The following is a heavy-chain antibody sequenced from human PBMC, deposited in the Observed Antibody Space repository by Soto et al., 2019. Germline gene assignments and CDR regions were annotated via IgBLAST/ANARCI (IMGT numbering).Heavy chain of an antibody. V-gene: IGHV1-69*01. CDR2: IIPIFGTA. D-gene: IGHD3-10*01. CDR1: GGTFSSYA. Sequence: QVQLVQSGAEVKKPGSSVKVSCKASGGTFSSYAISWVRQAPGQGLEWMGGIIPIFGTANYAQKFQGRVTITADESTSTAYMELSSLRYEDTAVYYCARGRLLWFGETIGGAYYYYGMDVWGQGTTVTVSS. J-gene: IGHJ6*02. CDR3: ARGRLLWFGETIGGAYYYYGMDV.